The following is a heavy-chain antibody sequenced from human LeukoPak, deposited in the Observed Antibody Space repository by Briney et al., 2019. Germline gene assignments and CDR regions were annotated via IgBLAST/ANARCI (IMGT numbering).Heavy chain of an antibody. CDR2: ISQSGGRST. D-gene: IGHD2-2*01. J-gene: IGHJ5*02. CDR3: ARDLGCSTTSCRYNWFDP. V-gene: IGHV3-23*01. Sequence: GGSLRLSCAASGFTFSSYAMTWVRQAPGKGLEWVSFISQSGGRSTDYADSVKGRFTISRDNSKNTLYLQMNSLRAEDTAVYHSARDLGCSTTSCRYNWFDPWGQGTLVTVSS. CDR1: GFTFSSYA.